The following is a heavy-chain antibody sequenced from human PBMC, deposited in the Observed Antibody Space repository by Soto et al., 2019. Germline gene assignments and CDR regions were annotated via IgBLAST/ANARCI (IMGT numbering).Heavy chain of an antibody. D-gene: IGHD4-17*01. CDR3: AKILQLGDYAYYYYGMDV. Sequence: GGSLRLSCAASGFTFSSYSMNWVRQAPGKGLEWVSSMGGSGRSTYYTDSVKGRFTISRDNSKNTLYLQMNSLRAEDTAVYYCAKILQLGDYAYYYYGMDVWGQGTTVTVSS. J-gene: IGHJ6*02. V-gene: IGHV3-NL1*01. CDR2: MGGSGRST. CDR1: GFTFSSYS.